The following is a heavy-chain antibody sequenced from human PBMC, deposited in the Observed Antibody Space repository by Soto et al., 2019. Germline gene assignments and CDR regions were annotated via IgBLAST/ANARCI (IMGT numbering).Heavy chain of an antibody. CDR2: IYPGDSDT. CDR1: GYSFTNYW. Sequence: PGESLKLSCKGSGYSFTNYWIGWVRQMPVKVLELMVIIYPGDSDTRYSPSFQGQVTISADWSISTAYLHWSSLRASDTAVYYCARDRRAKDHNYGFFYYYGMDVWGQGTTVTVSS. CDR3: ARDRRAKDHNYGFFYYYGMDV. V-gene: IGHV5-51*01. J-gene: IGHJ6*02. D-gene: IGHD3-16*01.